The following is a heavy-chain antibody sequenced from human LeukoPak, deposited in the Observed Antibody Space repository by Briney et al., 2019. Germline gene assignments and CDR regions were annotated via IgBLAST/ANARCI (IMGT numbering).Heavy chain of an antibody. Sequence: PGGSLRLSCAVSGFTFSTYTMNWVRQAPGKGLEWVSSISSSSSHIFYADSVKGRFTISRDNAKNSLYLQMSSLRAEDTAVYYCAKEKYRGYSYGSEDYWGQGTLVTVSS. J-gene: IGHJ4*02. CDR1: GFTFSTYT. V-gene: IGHV3-21*01. D-gene: IGHD5-18*01. CDR3: AKEKYRGYSYGSEDY. CDR2: ISSSSSHI.